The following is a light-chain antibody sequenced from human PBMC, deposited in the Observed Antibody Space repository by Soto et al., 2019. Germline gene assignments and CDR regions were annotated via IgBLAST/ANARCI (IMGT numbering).Light chain of an antibody. CDR3: SSYTSSSTFGV. J-gene: IGLJ2*01. CDR1: SSDVGGYNY. V-gene: IGLV2-14*01. Sequence: QSALTQPASVSGSPGQSITISCTGTSSDVGGYNYVSWYQQHPGKAPKLMIYDVSNRPSGVSNRFSGSKSGNTASLTSSGLQAEDEADYYCSSYTSSSTFGVFGGGTKLTVL. CDR2: DVS.